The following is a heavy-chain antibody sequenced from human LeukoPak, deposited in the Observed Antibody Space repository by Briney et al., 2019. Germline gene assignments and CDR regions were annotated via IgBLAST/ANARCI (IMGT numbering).Heavy chain of an antibody. CDR2: IYYSGST. V-gene: IGHV4-39*01. CDR1: GGSISSSSYY. J-gene: IGHJ3*02. CDR3: ARYHRQWLNDAFDI. D-gene: IGHD6-19*01. Sequence: SETLSLTCTVSGGSISSSSYYWGWIRQPPGKGLEWIGSIYYSGSTYYNPSLKSRVTISVDTSKNQFSLKLSSVTAADTAVYYCARYHRQWLNDAFDIWGQGTMVTVSS.